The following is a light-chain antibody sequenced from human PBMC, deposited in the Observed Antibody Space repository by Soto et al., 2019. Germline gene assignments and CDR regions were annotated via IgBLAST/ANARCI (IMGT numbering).Light chain of an antibody. CDR3: AAWDDSPSGVV. CDR2: SNH. V-gene: IGLV1-47*02. Sequence: QSVLTQPPSASGTPGQRVTIFCSGSSSNIGRNSVYWYQQLPGTAPKLLIYSNHQRPSGVPDQFSGSKSGTSAALAISGLRSEDEANYYCAAWDDSPSGVVFGGGTQLTVL. CDR1: SSNIGRNS. J-gene: IGLJ2*01.